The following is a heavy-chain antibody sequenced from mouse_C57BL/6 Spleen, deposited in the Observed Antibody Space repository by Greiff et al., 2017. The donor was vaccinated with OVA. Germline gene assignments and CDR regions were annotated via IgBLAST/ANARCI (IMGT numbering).Heavy chain of an antibody. V-gene: IGHV2-6*01. D-gene: IGHD1-1*01. CDR1: GFSLTSYG. Sequence: VQRVESGPGLVAPSQSLSITCTVSGFSLTSYGVDWVRQSPGKGLEWLGVIWGVGSTNYNSALKSRLSISKDNSKSQVFLKMNSLQTDDTAMYYCASGTTVPFAYWGQGTLVTVSA. J-gene: IGHJ3*01. CDR3: ASGTTVPFAY. CDR2: IWGVGST.